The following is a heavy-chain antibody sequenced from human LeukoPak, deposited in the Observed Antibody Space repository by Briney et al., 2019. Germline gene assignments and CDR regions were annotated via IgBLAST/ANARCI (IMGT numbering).Heavy chain of an antibody. V-gene: IGHV3-33*06. Sequence: PGSSVRLSCEASGFTFSHYGMHWVRQAPGKGLEWVAVIWSDATNQYYSDSVKGRFTISRDNFKRTVSLQMNSLRAEDTAVYYCVKDAQRGFDYSNSLQHWGQGSLVTVSS. J-gene: IGHJ4*02. CDR3: VKDAQRGFDYSNSLQH. D-gene: IGHD4-11*01. CDR2: IWSDATNQ. CDR1: GFTFSHYG.